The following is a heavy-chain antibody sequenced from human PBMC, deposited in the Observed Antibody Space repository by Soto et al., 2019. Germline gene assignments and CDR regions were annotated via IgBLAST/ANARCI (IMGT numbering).Heavy chain of an antibody. CDR1: GGTFSSYA. CDR3: ARDRYCSSTSCRYYYYGMDV. D-gene: IGHD2-2*01. CDR2: IIPIFGTA. V-gene: IGHV1-69*01. Sequence: QVQLVQSGAEVKKPGSSVKVSCKASGGTFSSYAISWVRQAPGQGLEWMGGIIPIFGTANYARKFQGRVTITADESTSTAYMELSSLRSEDTAVYYCARDRYCSSTSCRYYYYGMDVWGQGTTVTVSS. J-gene: IGHJ6*02.